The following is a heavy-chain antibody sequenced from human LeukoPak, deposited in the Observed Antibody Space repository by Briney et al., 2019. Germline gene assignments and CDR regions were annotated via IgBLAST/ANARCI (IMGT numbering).Heavy chain of an antibody. V-gene: IGHV4-59*01. Sequence: SETLSLTCTVSGGSISSYYWSWIRQPPGKGLEWIGYIHYSGSTNYNPSLKSRVTISVDTSKNQFSLKLSSVTAADTAVYYCARAVVTIFGVVTRYYYYYMDVWGKGTTVTVSS. CDR1: GGSISSYY. D-gene: IGHD3-3*01. J-gene: IGHJ6*03. CDR2: IHYSGST. CDR3: ARAVVTIFGVVTRYYYYYMDV.